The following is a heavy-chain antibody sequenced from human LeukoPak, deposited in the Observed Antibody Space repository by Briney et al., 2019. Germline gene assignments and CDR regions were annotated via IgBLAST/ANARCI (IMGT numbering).Heavy chain of an antibody. Sequence: GGSLRLSCATSGFTFSSYGMTWVRQAPGKGLEWFSSISGSGDNTYYADSVKGRFTFSRDNSKDTLYLQMNSLRAEDTAVYYCARGGYYGSGTYYSPTSPHWGQGTLVTVSS. CDR1: GFTFSSYG. CDR3: ARGGYYGSGTYYSPTSPH. J-gene: IGHJ4*02. V-gene: IGHV3-23*01. CDR2: ISGSGDNT. D-gene: IGHD3-10*01.